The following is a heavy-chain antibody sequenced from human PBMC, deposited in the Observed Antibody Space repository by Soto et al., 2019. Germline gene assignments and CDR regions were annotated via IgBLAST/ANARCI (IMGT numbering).Heavy chain of an antibody. J-gene: IGHJ5*02. V-gene: IGHV1-8*01. CDR2: MNPNSGNT. CDR1: GYTFTSHD. Sequence: GASVKVSCKASGYTFTSHDINWVRQATGQGLEWMGWMNPNSGNTGYAQKFQGRVTMTRNTSISTAYMGLSSLRSEDTAVYYCARAKYYYDSSGYYYEAYWFDPWGQGTLVTVSS. CDR3: ARAKYYYDSSGYYYEAYWFDP. D-gene: IGHD3-22*01.